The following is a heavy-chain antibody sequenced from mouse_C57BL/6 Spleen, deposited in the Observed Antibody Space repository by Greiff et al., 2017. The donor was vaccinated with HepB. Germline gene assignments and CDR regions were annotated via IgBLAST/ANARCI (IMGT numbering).Heavy chain of an antibody. Sequence: DVQLQESGPGLVKPSQSLSLTCSVTGYSITSGYYWNWIRQFPGNKLEWMGYISYDGSNNYNPSLKNRISITRDTSKNQFFLKLNSVTTEDTATYYCAREGGYAMDYWGQGTSVTVSS. CDR3: AREGGYAMDY. CDR2: ISYDGSN. J-gene: IGHJ4*01. V-gene: IGHV3-6*01. CDR1: GYSITSGYY.